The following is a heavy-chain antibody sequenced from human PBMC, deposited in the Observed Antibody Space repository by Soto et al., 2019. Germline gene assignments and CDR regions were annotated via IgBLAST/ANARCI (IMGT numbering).Heavy chain of an antibody. CDR3: ATEPIYYNDGSGYYPLGH. V-gene: IGHV1-18*04. Sequence: ASVKVSCKASGYSFATYGFSWVRQAPGQGLECVGWISAHNGDTHYSQKFQGRVTLTTDTSTNAGYMELRSLTSDDTAVYFCATEPIYYNDGSGYYPLGHWGQGTLVTVSS. D-gene: IGHD3-22*01. J-gene: IGHJ4*02. CDR1: GYSFATYG. CDR2: ISAHNGDT.